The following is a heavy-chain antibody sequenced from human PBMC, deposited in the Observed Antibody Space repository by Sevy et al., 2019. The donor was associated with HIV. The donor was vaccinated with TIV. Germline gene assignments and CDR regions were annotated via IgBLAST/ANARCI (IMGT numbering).Heavy chain of an antibody. CDR3: AREGCTKPHDY. D-gene: IGHD2-8*01. CDR1: GFTFSKYS. Sequence: GGSLRLSCAASGFTFSKYSMSWVRQPPGKGLEWVSTLCFGCGQINYADSVKGRFTISRDNSKSSVYLQMNNLRPEDTAVYYCAREGCTKPHDYWGQGILVTVSS. CDR2: LCFGCGQI. J-gene: IGHJ4*02. V-gene: IGHV3-23*01.